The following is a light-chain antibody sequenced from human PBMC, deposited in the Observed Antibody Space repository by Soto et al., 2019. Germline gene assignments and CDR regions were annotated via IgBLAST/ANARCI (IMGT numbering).Light chain of an antibody. Sequence: DIQMTQSPSTLSASVGDRVTITCRASQIISNWLAWYQQKPGKAPKLLIYKASSLESAVPSRFSGSGFGTEFTLTISSLQPDDFATYYCQQYNSWPLTFGGGTKVEIK. CDR2: KAS. V-gene: IGKV1-5*03. CDR1: QIISNW. CDR3: QQYNSWPLT. J-gene: IGKJ4*01.